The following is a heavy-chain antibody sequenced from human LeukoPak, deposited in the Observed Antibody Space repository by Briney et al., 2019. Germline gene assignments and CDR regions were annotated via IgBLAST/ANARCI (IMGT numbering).Heavy chain of an antibody. CDR3: ATNAGPVPHDAFDI. Sequence: SETPFPPCTVAGVFGTIFQGCWVPPPPREGLGGIGYTQSDGITDYNPSLKSRVLISKDTSKNQIPLRLSSVTAADTALYYCATNAGPVPHDAFDIWGQGTMVTVSS. J-gene: IGHJ3*02. V-gene: IGHV4-4*08. CDR2: TQSDGIT. D-gene: IGHD2-8*01. CDR1: GVFGTIFQ.